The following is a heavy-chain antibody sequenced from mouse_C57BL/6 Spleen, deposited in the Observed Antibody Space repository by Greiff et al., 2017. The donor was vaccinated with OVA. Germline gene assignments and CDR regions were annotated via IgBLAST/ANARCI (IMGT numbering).Heavy chain of an antibody. Sequence: VQLQQPGAELVRPGTSVKLSCKASGYTFTSYWMHWVKQRPGQGLEWIGVIDPSDSYTNYNQKFKGKATLTVDTSSSTAYMQLSSLTSEDSAVYYCARASYYSNFDYWGQGTTLTVSS. D-gene: IGHD2-5*01. V-gene: IGHV1-59*01. CDR3: ARASYYSNFDY. CDR1: GYTFTSYW. J-gene: IGHJ2*01. CDR2: IDPSDSYT.